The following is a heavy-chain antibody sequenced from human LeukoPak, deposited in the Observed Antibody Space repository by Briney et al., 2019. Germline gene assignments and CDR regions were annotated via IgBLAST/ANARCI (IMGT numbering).Heavy chain of an antibody. CDR2: IKQDGSEK. CDR3: ARAPWWSSRAFDI. CDR1: GFTFSSYW. D-gene: IGHD2-15*01. V-gene: IGHV3-7*01. J-gene: IGHJ3*02. Sequence: GGSLRLSCAASGFTFSSYWMSWVRQAPGKGLEGVANIKQDGSEKYYVDSVKGRFTISRDNAKNSLYLQMNSLRAEDTAVYYCARAPWWSSRAFDIWGQGTMVTVSS.